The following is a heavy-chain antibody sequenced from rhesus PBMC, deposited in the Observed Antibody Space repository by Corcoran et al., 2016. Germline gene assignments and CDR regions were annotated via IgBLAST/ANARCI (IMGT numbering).Heavy chain of an antibody. CDR1: GGSISSNY. V-gene: IGHV4-160*01. CDR2: LYGSSGST. D-gene: IGHD4-23*01. CDR3: AREDGIHQYYVDY. J-gene: IGHJ4*01. Sequence: QVQLQESGPGLVKPSETLSLTCAVSGGSISSNYWSWIRQPPGKGLAWIGYLYGSSGSTYYNPSLKSRVTSSTDTSKNQFSLKLSSVTAADTAVYDWAREDGIHQYYVDYWGQGVLVTVSS.